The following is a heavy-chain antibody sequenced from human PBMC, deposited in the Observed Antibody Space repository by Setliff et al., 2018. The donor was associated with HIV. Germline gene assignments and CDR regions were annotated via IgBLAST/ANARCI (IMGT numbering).Heavy chain of an antibody. CDR3: ARCSYSGNWFDP. J-gene: IGHJ5*02. D-gene: IGHD3-10*02. CDR2: IYYDGSA. V-gene: IGHV4-39*07. CDR1: GGSVSDSNVY. Sequence: SETLSLTCSVSGGSVSDSNVYWNWIRQSPGMGLEWIGNIYYDGSAYYNPSLKSRVTILIDTSTNQFSLKLNSLTAADTAVYYCARCSYSGNWFDPWGQGTLVTVSS.